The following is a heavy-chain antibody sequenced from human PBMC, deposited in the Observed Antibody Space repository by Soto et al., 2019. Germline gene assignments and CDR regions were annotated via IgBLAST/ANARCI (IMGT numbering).Heavy chain of an antibody. CDR1: GFTFSSYG. Sequence: GGSLRLSCAASGFTFSSYGMHWVRQAPGKGLEWVAVIWYDGSNKYYADSVKGRFTISRDNSKNTLYLQMNSLRAEDTAVYYCARDGAGAGTPLFLYWGQGTLVTVSS. J-gene: IGHJ4*02. CDR3: ARDGAGAGTPLFLY. D-gene: IGHD6-13*01. V-gene: IGHV3-33*01. CDR2: IWYDGSNK.